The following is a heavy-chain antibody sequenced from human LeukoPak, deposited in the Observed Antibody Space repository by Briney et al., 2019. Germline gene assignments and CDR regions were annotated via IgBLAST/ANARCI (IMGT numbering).Heavy chain of an antibody. CDR3: ARPYGYFDY. CDR1: GFTFSSYS. D-gene: IGHD3-10*01. V-gene: IGHV3-48*02. Sequence: GGSLRLSCAASGFTFSSYSMSWVRQAPGKGLEWVSYISASSSTIYYADSVKGRLTISRDNAKNSLFLQMNSLKDEDTAVYYCARPYGYFDYWGQGTLVTVSS. J-gene: IGHJ4*02. CDR2: ISASSSTI.